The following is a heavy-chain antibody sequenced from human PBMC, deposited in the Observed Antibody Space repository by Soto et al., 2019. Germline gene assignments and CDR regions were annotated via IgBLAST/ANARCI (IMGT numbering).Heavy chain of an antibody. CDR3: AGGYYDFWSGINYYYYGMDV. Sequence: SSETLSLTCTVSGGSISSSSYYWGWIRQPPGKGLEWIGSIYYSGSTYYNPSLKSRVTISVDTSKNQFSLKLSSVTAADTAVYYCAGGYYDFWSGINYYYYGMDVWGQGTTVTVSS. CDR2: IYYSGST. J-gene: IGHJ6*02. CDR1: GGSISSSSYY. V-gene: IGHV4-39*01. D-gene: IGHD3-3*01.